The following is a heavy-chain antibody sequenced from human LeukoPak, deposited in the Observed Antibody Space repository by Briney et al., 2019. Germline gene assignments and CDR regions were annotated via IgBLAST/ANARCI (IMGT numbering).Heavy chain of an antibody. J-gene: IGHJ4*02. V-gene: IGHV3-33*01. D-gene: IGHD6-13*01. CDR3: ARSMPAADY. CDR2: IWYDGSNQ. CDR1: GFTFSSYG. Sequence: PRGSLRLSCGASGFTFSSYGMQRVRQAPRKRLEWVAVIWYDGSNQYYADAVKGRFTVSRDNSKNTLSLQMHSLRAEDTAVYYCARSMPAADYWGQGTLVTVSS.